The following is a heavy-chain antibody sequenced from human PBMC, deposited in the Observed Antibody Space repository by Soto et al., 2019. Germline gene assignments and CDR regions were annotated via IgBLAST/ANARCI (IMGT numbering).Heavy chain of an antibody. D-gene: IGHD1-7*01. CDR2: IYGSGSLYASGTT. CDR3: AREFGDNWNYEAY. CDR1: GGSISEFY. V-gene: IGHV4-4*07. J-gene: IGHJ4*02. Sequence: QVQLQESGPGLVRPSETLSLTCTVSGGSISEFYWSWIRQPAGKGMEWIGRIYGSGSLYASGTTTHNPSLKSRITMSVDTSKNQFFLRLNSVTAADSAVYYCAREFGDNWNYEAYWGQGTAVTVSS.